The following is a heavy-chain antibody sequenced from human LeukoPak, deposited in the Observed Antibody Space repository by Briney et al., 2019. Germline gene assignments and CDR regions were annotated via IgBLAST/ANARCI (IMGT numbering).Heavy chain of an antibody. D-gene: IGHD3-22*01. CDR3: TTEYLYYDSSGPHL. V-gene: IGHV3-15*01. J-gene: IGHJ3*01. CDR1: GFTFSNAW. Sequence: GGSLRLSCAAPGFTFSNAWMSWVRQAPGKGLEWVGRIKSKTDGGTTDYAAPVKGRFTISRDDSKNTLCLQMNSLKTEDTAVYYCTTEYLYYDSSGPHLWGQGTMVTVSS. CDR2: IKSKTDGGTT.